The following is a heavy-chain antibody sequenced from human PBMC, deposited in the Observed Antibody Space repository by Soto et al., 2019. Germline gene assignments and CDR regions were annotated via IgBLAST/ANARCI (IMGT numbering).Heavy chain of an antibody. V-gene: IGHV3-74*01. J-gene: IGHJ6*02. Sequence: PGGSLRLSCAASGFTFSSYWMHWVRQAPGKGLVWVSRINSDGSSTSYADSVKGRFTISRDNAKNTLYLQMNSLRAEDTAVYYCARRSAYCGGDCYRPHYYGMDVWGQGTTVTVSS. CDR1: GFTFSSYW. D-gene: IGHD2-21*02. CDR3: ARRSAYCGGDCYRPHYYGMDV. CDR2: INSDGSST.